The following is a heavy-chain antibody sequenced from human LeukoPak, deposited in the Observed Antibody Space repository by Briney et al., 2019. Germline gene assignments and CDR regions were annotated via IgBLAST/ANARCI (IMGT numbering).Heavy chain of an antibody. CDR3: VWGRQQLGDY. Sequence: PGGSLRLSCSASGFTFSSYAMHWVRQAPGKGLEYVSAISSNGGRTYYADSVEGRFTISRDNSKNTLSLQMSSLRAEDTAVYYCVWGRQQLGDYWGQGTLVTVSA. CDR2: ISSNGGRT. J-gene: IGHJ4*02. V-gene: IGHV3-64D*06. CDR1: GFTFSSYA. D-gene: IGHD6-13*01.